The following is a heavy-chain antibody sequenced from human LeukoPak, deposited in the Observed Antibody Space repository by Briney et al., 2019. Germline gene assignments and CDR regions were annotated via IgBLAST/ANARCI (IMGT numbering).Heavy chain of an antibody. CDR1: GFSFSTYS. D-gene: IGHD6-19*01. CDR3: ARWYSSGWYSDY. CDR2: VSGTSEYI. J-gene: IGHJ4*02. Sequence: GGTLRLSCAASGFSFSTYSMIWVRQAPGKGLEWVSSVSGTSEYIYYADSVRGRFTISRDNAKNTVYLQMNSLRAEDTAVYYCARWYSSGWYSDYWGQGTLVTVSS. V-gene: IGHV3-21*06.